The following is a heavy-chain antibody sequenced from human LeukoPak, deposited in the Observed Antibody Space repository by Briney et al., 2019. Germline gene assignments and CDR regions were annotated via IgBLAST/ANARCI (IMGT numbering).Heavy chain of an antibody. CDR3: AKWGVCGSCSFDY. J-gene: IGHJ4*02. Sequence: QPGGSLRLSCAASGFSFSSSAMSWVRQAPGKGLEWVSAISGSGGSTYYADSVKGRFTISRDNSKNTLYLQMNSLRAEDTAVYYCAKWGVCGSCSFDYWGQGTLVTVSS. CDR2: ISGSGGST. D-gene: IGHD2-15*01. CDR1: GFSFSSSA. V-gene: IGHV3-23*01.